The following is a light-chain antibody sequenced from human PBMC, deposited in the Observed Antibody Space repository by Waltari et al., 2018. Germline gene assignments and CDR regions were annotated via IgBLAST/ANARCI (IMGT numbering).Light chain of an antibody. CDR3: GTWDSSLRGV. CDR1: SPNLGNNY. V-gene: IGLV1-51*01. CDR2: DNN. Sequence: QSVLTPPPSVSAAPGQKVTISCPGSSPNLGNNYVSWYQQLPGTSPKLLIYDNNKRPSGIPYRFSGSKSGTSATLGITGLQTGDEADYYCGTWDSSLRGVFGGGTKLTVL. J-gene: IGLJ2*01.